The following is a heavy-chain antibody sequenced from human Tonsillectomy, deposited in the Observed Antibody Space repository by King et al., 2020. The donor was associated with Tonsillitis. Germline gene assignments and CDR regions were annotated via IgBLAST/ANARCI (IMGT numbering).Heavy chain of an antibody. D-gene: IGHD3-3*01. CDR3: ARGSITVFGVVTRTPYYFDY. CDR1: GDTFSSYA. Sequence: QLVQSGAEVKKPGSSVKFSCKASGDTFSSYAFSWVRQAPGQGLEWMGGIIPFFRTANYAQKFQGRVTITADASTSTAYMELSSLISEDTAVYYCARGSITVFGVVTRTPYYFDYWGQGTLVTVSS. CDR2: IIPFFRTA. V-gene: IGHV1-69*13. J-gene: IGHJ4*02.